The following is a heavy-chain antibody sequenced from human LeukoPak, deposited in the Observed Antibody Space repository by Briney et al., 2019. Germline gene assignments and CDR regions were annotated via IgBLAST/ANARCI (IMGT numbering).Heavy chain of an antibody. CDR3: ARRRIAARPVYYYMDV. CDR2: MNPNSGDT. Sequence: ASVKVSCKASGYTFTSYDINWVRQATGQGLEWMGWMNPNSGDTGYAQKFQGRVTMTRNTSISTAYMELSSLRSEDTAVYYCARRRIAARPVYYYMDVWGKGTTVTVSS. CDR1: GYTFTSYD. J-gene: IGHJ6*03. V-gene: IGHV1-8*01. D-gene: IGHD6-6*01.